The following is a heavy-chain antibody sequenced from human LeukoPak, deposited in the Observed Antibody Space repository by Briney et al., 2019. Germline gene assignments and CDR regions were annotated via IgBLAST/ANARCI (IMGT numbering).Heavy chain of an antibody. CDR3: ARVYYDSSGYFDL. J-gene: IGHJ2*01. V-gene: IGHV3-33*01. CDR2: IWYDGSNK. D-gene: IGHD3-22*01. CDR1: GFTFSSYG. Sequence: GRSLRLSCAASGFTFSSYGMHWVRQAPGKGLEWVAVIWYDGSNKYYADSVKGRFTISRDNSKNTLYLQMNSLRAEDTAVYYCARVYYDSSGYFDLWGRGTLVTVSS.